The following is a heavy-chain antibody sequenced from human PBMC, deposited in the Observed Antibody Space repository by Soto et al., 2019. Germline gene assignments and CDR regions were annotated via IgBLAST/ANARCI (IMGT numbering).Heavy chain of an antibody. J-gene: IGHJ5*01. Sequence: QVQLQESGPGLVKPSETLSLTCTVSGGSISSYYWSWIRQPPGKGLEWIGFIFYSGSTSYNPSLKSRVTRSIDTSEYKCSLKLNSVTAADTAVYYCASMIGDPVLSFDSWGQGTLVAVSS. V-gene: IGHV4-59*01. D-gene: IGHD3-10*02. CDR3: ASMIGDPVLSFDS. CDR2: IFYSGST. CDR1: GGSISSYY.